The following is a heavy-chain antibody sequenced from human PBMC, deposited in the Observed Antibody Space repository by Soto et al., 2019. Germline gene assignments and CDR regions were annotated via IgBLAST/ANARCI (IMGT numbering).Heavy chain of an antibody. CDR1: GGSLSGYY. CDR2: INHSGST. CDR3: ARGRSILGILTGYRHWYFDL. V-gene: IGHV4-34*01. D-gene: IGHD3-9*01. Sequence: PSETLSLTCAVYGGSLSGYYWSWIRQPPGKGLEWIGEINHSGSTNYNPSLKSRVTISVDTSKNQFSLKLSSVTAADTAVYYCARGRSILGILTGYRHWYFDLWGRGTLVTVSS. J-gene: IGHJ2*01.